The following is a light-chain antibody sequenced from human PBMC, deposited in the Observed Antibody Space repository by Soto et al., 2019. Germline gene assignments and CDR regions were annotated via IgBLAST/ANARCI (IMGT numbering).Light chain of an antibody. CDR1: SSDVGGYNY. CDR2: DVN. CDR3: SSYTSIITVV. J-gene: IGLJ2*01. V-gene: IGLV2-14*01. Sequence: QSALTQPASVSGSPGQSITISCTGTSSDVGGYNYVSWYQHHPGKAPKLLIYDVNNRPSGVSDRFSGSQSGNTASLTISGLQTEDEADYYCSSYTSIITVVFGGGTQLTVL.